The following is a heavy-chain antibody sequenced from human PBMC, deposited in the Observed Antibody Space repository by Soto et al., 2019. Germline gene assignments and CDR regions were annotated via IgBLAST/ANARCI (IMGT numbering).Heavy chain of an antibody. CDR1: GGSISSGDYY. D-gene: IGHD3-10*01. CDR2: IYYSGST. CDR3: ARDRGRSGGYYNPFDY. V-gene: IGHV4-30-4*01. Sequence: SLTCTVSGGSISSGDYYWSWIRQPPGKGLEWIGYIYYSGSTYYNPSLKSRVTISVDTSKNQFSLKLSSVTAADTAVYYCARDRGRSGGYYNPFDYWGQGTLVTVSS. J-gene: IGHJ4*02.